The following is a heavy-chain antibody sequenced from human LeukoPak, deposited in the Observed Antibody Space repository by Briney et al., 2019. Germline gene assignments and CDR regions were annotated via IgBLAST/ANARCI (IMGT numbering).Heavy chain of an antibody. V-gene: IGHV3-23*01. CDR3: AKVRDLDTVLGRFDN. CDR2: ISGNGGRT. CDR1: GFTFSSYA. Sequence: GGSLRLSCAASGFTFSSYAMSWVRQAPGKGLEWVSVISGNGGRTYYADSVKGRFTISRDNSKNTLYLQMNSLRAEDTAVYYCAKVRDLDTVLGRFDNWGQGALVTVSS. D-gene: IGHD5-18*01. J-gene: IGHJ5*02.